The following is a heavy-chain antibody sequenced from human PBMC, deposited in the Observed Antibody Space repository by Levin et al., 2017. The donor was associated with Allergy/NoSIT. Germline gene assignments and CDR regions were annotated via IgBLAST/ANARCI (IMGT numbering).Heavy chain of an antibody. CDR2: IWYDGSNK. D-gene: IGHD3-16*01. CDR3: ARALGGNGLPSCMDV. V-gene: IGHV3-33*01. CDR1: GFTFSSYG. Sequence: GESLKISCAASGFTFSSYGMHWVRQAPGKGLEWVAVIWYDGSNKYYADSVKGRFTISRDNSKNTLYLQMNSLRAEDTAVYYCARALGGNGLPSCMDVWGQGTTVTVSS. J-gene: IGHJ6*02.